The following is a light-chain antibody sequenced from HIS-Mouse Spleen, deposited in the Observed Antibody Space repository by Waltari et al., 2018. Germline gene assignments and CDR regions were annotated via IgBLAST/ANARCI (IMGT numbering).Light chain of an antibody. CDR3: CSYAGSYTGV. V-gene: IGLV2-11*01. Sequence: SVPISCTGTSSDVGGYNYVSWYQQHPGKAPKLMIYDVSKRPSGVPDRFSGSKSGNTASLTISGLQAEDEADYYCCSYAGSYTGVFGTGTKVTVL. CDR1: SSDVGGYNY. J-gene: IGLJ1*01. CDR2: DVS.